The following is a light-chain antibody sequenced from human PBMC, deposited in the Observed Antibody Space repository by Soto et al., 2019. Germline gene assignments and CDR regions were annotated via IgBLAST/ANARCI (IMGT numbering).Light chain of an antibody. Sequence: DIQMTQSPSSLSASVGDRVTITCRASQSISSYLNWYQQKPGKAPKLPIYAASSLQSGVPSRFSGSGSGTDFTLTISSLQPEDFATYYCQQSYSTPPYTFGRGTKLEIK. J-gene: IGKJ2*01. CDR1: QSISSY. V-gene: IGKV1-39*01. CDR2: AAS. CDR3: QQSYSTPPYT.